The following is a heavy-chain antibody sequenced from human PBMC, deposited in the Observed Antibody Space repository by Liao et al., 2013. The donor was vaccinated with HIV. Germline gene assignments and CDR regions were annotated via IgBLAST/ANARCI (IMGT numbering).Heavy chain of an antibody. CDR1: GGSISTGTYY. CDR2: IYTSGST. Sequence: QVQLQESGPGLVKPSQTLSLTCTVSGGSISTGTYYWGWIRQPAGKGLEWIGRIYTSGSTNYTPSLESRVTISVDTSKNQFSLKLSSVTAADAAVYYCARDGGLQRQVGDAFDIWGQGTMVTVSS. CDR3: ARDGGLQRQVGDAFDI. V-gene: IGHV4-61*02. J-gene: IGHJ3*02. D-gene: IGHD4-11*01.